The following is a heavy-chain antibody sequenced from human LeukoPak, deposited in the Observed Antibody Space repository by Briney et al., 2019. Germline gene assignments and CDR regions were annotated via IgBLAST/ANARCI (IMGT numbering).Heavy chain of an antibody. CDR2: ISSNGGST. D-gene: IGHD3-10*01. CDR3: VKDTRVRGVPYYGMDV. Sequence: GGSLRLSCSASGFTFSSYAMHWVRQAPGKGLEYVSAISSNGGSTYYADSVEGRFTISRDNSKNTLYLQMSSLRAEGTAVYYCVKDTRVRGVPYYGMDVWGKGTTVTVSS. CDR1: GFTFSSYA. J-gene: IGHJ6*04. V-gene: IGHV3-64D*06.